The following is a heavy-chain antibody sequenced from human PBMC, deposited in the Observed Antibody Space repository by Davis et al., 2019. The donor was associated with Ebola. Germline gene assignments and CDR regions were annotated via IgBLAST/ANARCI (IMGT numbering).Heavy chain of an antibody. CDR2: IKQDGSEK. CDR3: AKSSGSAAPFDY. D-gene: IGHD3-10*01. J-gene: IGHJ4*02. CDR1: GFTFSSYW. V-gene: IGHV3-7*01. Sequence: PSETLSLTCAASGFTFSSYWMSWVRQAPGKGLEWVANIKQDGSEKYYVDSVKGRFTISRDNAKNTLYLQMNSLRAEDTAVYYCAKSSGSAAPFDYWGQGTLVTVSS.